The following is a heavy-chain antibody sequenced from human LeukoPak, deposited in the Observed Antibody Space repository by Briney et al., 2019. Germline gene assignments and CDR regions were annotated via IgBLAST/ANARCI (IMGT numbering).Heavy chain of an antibody. CDR2: IRHSEYGGTP. V-gene: IGHV3-49*03. CDR3: ARERAGDVDY. CDR1: GFNFGVVA. J-gene: IGHJ4*02. Sequence: GGSLRLSCATSGFNFGVVAMDWIRQAPGEGLEWVGFIRHSEYGGTPEYAASVNGRFAITRDDSKSIVYLQKNDVRTEDTGVYYCARERAGDVDYWGLGTLVTVSS.